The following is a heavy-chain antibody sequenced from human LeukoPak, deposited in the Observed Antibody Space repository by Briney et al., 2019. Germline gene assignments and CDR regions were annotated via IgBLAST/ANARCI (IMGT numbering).Heavy chain of an antibody. CDR3: ARGDSSNYYGSGSYYNPKYSWFDP. CDR1: GGSFSGYY. CDR2: INHSGST. D-gene: IGHD3-10*01. Sequence: SETLSLTCTVYGGSFSGYYRSWIRQPPGKGLEGIGGINHSGSTNYNPSVKSRVTFAVDTSKTQFSLELSSVTAADTAVYFCARGDSSNYYGSGSYYNPKYSWFDPWGQGTLVAVSS. V-gene: IGHV4-34*01. J-gene: IGHJ5*02.